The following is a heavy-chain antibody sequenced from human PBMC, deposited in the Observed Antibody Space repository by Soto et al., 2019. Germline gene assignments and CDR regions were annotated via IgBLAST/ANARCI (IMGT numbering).Heavy chain of an antibody. D-gene: IGHD3-16*02. CDR3: ARTRRWVGQGYTIDY. J-gene: IGHJ4*02. CDR1: GGSISSSSYY. V-gene: IGHV4-39*01. CDR2: IYYSGST. Sequence: QLQLQESGPGLVKPSETLSLTCTVSGGSISSSSYYWGWIRQPPGKGLEWIGSIYYSGSTYYNPSLKSRVTISVDTSKNQFSLKLSSVTAADTAVYYCARTRRWVGQGYTIDYWGQGTLVTVSS.